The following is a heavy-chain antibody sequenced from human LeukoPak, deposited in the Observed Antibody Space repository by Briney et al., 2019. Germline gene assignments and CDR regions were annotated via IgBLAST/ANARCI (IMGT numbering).Heavy chain of an antibody. CDR3: ARVSMDIVATNWFDP. CDR1: GDNVSSNSAA. D-gene: IGHD5-12*01. CDR2: TYYRSKWYN. V-gene: IGHV6-1*01. J-gene: IGHJ5*02. Sequence: SQTLSLTCAISGDNVSSNSAAWNWIRQSPSRGLEWLGRTYYRSKWYNDYAVSVKSRITINPDTSKNQFSLQLNSVTPEDTAVYYCARVSMDIVATNWFDPWGQGTLVTVSS.